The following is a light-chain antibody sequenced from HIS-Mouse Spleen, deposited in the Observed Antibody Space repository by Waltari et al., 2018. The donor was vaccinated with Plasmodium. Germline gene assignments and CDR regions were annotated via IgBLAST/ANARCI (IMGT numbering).Light chain of an antibody. V-gene: IGKV1-39*01. CDR3: QQSYSTPWT. Sequence: DIQMTQSPSSLSASVGDRVTITCRASHSISSYLNWYQPKPRKAPKLLIYAASSLQSGVPSRFSGSGSGTDFTLTISSLQPEDFATYYCQQSYSTPWTFGQGTKVEIK. J-gene: IGKJ1*01. CDR1: HSISSY. CDR2: AAS.